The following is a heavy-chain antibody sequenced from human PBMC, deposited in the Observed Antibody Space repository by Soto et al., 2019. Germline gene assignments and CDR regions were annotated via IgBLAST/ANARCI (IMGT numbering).Heavy chain of an antibody. CDR3: ARDRRGYSGYDHGWFDP. D-gene: IGHD5-12*01. CDR2: IYYSGST. CDR1: GGSISSGGYY. Sequence: QVQLQESGPGLVKPSQTLSLTCTVSGGSISSGGYYWSWIRQHPGKGLEWIGYIYYSGSTYYNPSLNSRVTISVDTSKNQCSLKLSAVPAADTAVYYCARDRRGYSGYDHGWFDPWGQGTLVTVSS. V-gene: IGHV4-31*03. J-gene: IGHJ5*02.